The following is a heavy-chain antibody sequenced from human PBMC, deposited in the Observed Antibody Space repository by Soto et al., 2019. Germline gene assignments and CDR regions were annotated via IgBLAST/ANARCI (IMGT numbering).Heavy chain of an antibody. D-gene: IGHD5-12*01. CDR3: ARHIGWLRPLSRFSYYYMDV. V-gene: IGHV4-39*01. Sequence: SETLSLTCTVSGGSISSSSYYWGWIRQPPGKGLEWIGSIYYSGSTYYNPSLKSRVTISVDTSKSQFSLKLSSVTAADTAVYYCARHIGWLRPLSRFSYYYMDVWGKGTTVTVSS. J-gene: IGHJ6*03. CDR1: GGSISSSSYY. CDR2: IYYSGST.